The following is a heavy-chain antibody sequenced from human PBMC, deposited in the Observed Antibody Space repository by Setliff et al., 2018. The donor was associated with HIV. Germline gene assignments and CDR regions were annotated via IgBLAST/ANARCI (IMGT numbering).Heavy chain of an antibody. D-gene: IGHD3-3*01. CDR1: GFAFSDYG. CDR2: INEDGSQK. V-gene: IGHV3-7*03. J-gene: IGHJ5*02. CDR3: ARGLERTNTLFGVVSIWLDP. Sequence: GGSLRLSCVASGFAFSDYGMSWVRQTPGKGLEWVATINEDGSQKYYGVSVKGRFTVSRDNAKKSLYLQMNSLRGEDTAVYYCARGLERTNTLFGVVSIWLDPWGQGTLVTVSS.